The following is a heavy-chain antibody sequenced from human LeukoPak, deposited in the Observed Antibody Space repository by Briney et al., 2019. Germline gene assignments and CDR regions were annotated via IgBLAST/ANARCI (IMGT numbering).Heavy chain of an antibody. J-gene: IGHJ6*02. V-gene: IGHV1-8*01. CDR2: MNPNSGNT. Sequence: GASVKVSCKASGYTFTSYDINWVRQATGQGLEWMGWMNPNSGNTGYAQKFQGRVTMTRNTSISTAYMELSSLRSEDTAVYYCASLLLWFGRPRDGMDVWGQGTTVTVSS. CDR1: GYTFTSYD. CDR3: ASLLLWFGRPRDGMDV. D-gene: IGHD3-10*01.